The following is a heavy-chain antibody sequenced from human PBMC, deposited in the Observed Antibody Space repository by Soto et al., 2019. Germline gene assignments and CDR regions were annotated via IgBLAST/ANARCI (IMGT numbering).Heavy chain of an antibody. J-gene: IGHJ4*02. V-gene: IGHV6-1*01. CDR1: GDSISSNSAA. D-gene: IGHD3-16*01. Sequence: SKTLSLTCAISGDSISSNSAAWNWIRQSPSRGFEWLGRTYYRSRWYHDYAVSVKSRIIINPDTSKNQVSLQLNSVTPDDTAVYYCANYGYDYWGQGTVVT. CDR2: TYYRSRWYH. CDR3: ANYGYDY.